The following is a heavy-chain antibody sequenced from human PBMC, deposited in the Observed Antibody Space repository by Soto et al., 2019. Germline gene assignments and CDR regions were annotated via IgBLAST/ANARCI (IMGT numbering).Heavy chain of an antibody. J-gene: IGHJ4*02. Sequence: QVQLVQSGAEGKKPGASVEVYCKASGYTFTTYGISWVRQAPGQGLEWMGWISAYNGNTNYAQHLQGRVPMTTDTSTSTAYLEVRSLRSDDTAVYSCARFYASGSYPYDYWGQGTMVTVCS. CDR2: ISAYNGNT. CDR3: ARFYASGSYPYDY. D-gene: IGHD3-10*01. V-gene: IGHV1-18*01. CDR1: GYTFTTYG.